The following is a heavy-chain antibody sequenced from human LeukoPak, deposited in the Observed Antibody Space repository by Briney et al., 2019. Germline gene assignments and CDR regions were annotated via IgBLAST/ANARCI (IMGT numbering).Heavy chain of an antibody. V-gene: IGHV1-69*05. CDR1: GGTFSSYA. J-gene: IGHJ3*02. D-gene: IGHD5-24*01. Sequence: ASVKVSCKASGGTFSSYAISWVRQAPGQGLEWMGGIIPIFGTANYAQNFQGRVTMTRDTSTSTVYMELSSLRSEDTAVYYCARVRDGYNDAYDIWGQGTMVTVPS. CDR3: ARVRDGYNDAYDI. CDR2: IIPIFGTA.